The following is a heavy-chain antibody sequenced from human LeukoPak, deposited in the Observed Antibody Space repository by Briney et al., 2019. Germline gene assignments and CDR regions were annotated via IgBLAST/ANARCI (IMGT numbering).Heavy chain of an antibody. J-gene: IGHJ4*02. Sequence: SETLSLTCTVSGGSISSSSYYWVWIRQPPGKGLEWIASIYYSGSTYYNPSLRSRVTISVDTSKNQFSLKLSSVTAADTAVYYGARDKSGSFDYWGQGTLVTVSS. CDR2: IYYSGST. V-gene: IGHV4-39*07. D-gene: IGHD3-3*01. CDR3: ARDKSGSFDY. CDR1: GGSISSSSYY.